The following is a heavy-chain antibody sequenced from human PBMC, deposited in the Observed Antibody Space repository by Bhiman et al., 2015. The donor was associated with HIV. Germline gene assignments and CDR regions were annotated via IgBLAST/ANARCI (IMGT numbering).Heavy chain of an antibody. J-gene: IGHJ4*02. CDR1: GFTFTDYA. V-gene: IGHV3-23*01. Sequence: EVELLQSGGGLVQPGGSLRLSCAASGFTFTDYAMTWVRQTPGKGLEWVSAISGSADDTLYADSVKGRFTISRDNSKNTLYLQMRSLSGEDTAVYYCVKGSGSFPRGNSFDYWGQGTVVTVSS. D-gene: IGHD3-10*01. CDR2: ISGSADDT. CDR3: VKGSGSFPRGNSFDY.